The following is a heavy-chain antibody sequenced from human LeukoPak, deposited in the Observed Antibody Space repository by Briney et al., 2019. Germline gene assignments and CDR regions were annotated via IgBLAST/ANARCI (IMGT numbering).Heavy chain of an antibody. CDR2: ISSSGSTI. CDR3: ARDGPDGSGSYYNVGYFDY. Sequence: GESLRLSCAASGFTFSTYNMNWVRQAPGKGLEWVSYISSSGSTIYYADSVKGRFTISRDNAKNSLYLQMNSLRAEDTAVYYCARDGPDGSGSYYNVGYFDYWGQGTLVTVSS. V-gene: IGHV3-48*03. CDR1: GFTFSTYN. J-gene: IGHJ4*02. D-gene: IGHD3-10*01.